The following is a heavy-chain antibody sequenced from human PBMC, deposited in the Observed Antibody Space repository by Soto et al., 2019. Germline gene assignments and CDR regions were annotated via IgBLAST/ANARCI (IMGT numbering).Heavy chain of an antibody. CDR2: VKSDGTYI. J-gene: IGHJ4*02. CDR1: GFSFSSYW. Sequence: EVQLVESGGGLVQPGGSLRLSCVASGFSFSSYWMHWVRQAPGKGLVWVSRVKSDGTYIKYGDSVKGRFTISRDNAKNTLFLQLNSLRGDDTAVYFCARQGIAGSTAFDLWGQGTLVTVSS. D-gene: IGHD6-13*01. V-gene: IGHV3-74*03. CDR3: ARQGIAGSTAFDL.